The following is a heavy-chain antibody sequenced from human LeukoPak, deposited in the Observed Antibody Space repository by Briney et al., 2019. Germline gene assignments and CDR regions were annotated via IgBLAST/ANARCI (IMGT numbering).Heavy chain of an antibody. CDR2: IYYSGST. V-gene: IGHV4-39*07. Sequence: PSETLSLTCTVSGGSISSSSYYWGWIRQPPGKGLEWIGSIYYSGSTYYNPSLKSRVTISLDTSKSQFSLNLSSMTAADTAVYYCARGLRELPHFAFYYFDCWGQGTLVTASS. D-gene: IGHD1-26*01. CDR1: GGSISSSSYY. CDR3: ARGLRELPHFAFYYFDC. J-gene: IGHJ4*02.